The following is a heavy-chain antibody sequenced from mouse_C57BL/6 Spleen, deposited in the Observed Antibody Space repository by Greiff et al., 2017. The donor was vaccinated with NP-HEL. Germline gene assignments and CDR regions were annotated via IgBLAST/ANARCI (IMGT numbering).Heavy chain of an antibody. CDR2: ISSGGDYI. CDR3: TRDSNYLYYAMDY. CDR1: GFTFSSYA. Sequence: DVMLVESGEGLVKPGGSLKLSCAASGFTFSSYAMSWVRQTPEKRLEWVAYISSGGDYIYYADTVKGRFTISRDNARNTLNLQMSSLKSEDTAMYYCTRDSNYLYYAMDYWGQGTSVTVSS. J-gene: IGHJ4*01. D-gene: IGHD2-5*01. V-gene: IGHV5-9-1*02.